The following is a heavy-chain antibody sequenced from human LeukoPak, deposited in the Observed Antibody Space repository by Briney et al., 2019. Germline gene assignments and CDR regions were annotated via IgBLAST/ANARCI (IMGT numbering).Heavy chain of an antibody. V-gene: IGHV3-30*02. Sequence: GGSLRLSCAASGFTFSSYGMHWVRQAPGKGLEWVAFIRYDGSNKYYADSVKGRFTISRDNSKNTLYLQMNSLRAEDTAVYYCATPRNLYYYDSSGYDAFDIWGQGTMVTVSS. D-gene: IGHD3-22*01. J-gene: IGHJ3*02. CDR3: ATPRNLYYYDSSGYDAFDI. CDR1: GFTFSSYG. CDR2: IRYDGSNK.